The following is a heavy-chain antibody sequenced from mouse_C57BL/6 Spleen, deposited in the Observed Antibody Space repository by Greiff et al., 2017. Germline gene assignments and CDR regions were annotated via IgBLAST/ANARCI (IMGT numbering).Heavy chain of an antibody. V-gene: IGHV3-1*01. D-gene: IGHD2-3*01. CDR2: ISYSGST. Sequence: EVKLVESGPGMVKPSQSLSLTCTVTGYSITSGYDWHWIRHFPGNKLEWMGYISYSGSTNYNPSLKSRISITHDTSKNHFFLKLNSVTTEDTATYYCARAPDGYYYFDYWGQGTTLTVSS. CDR1: GYSITSGYD. CDR3: ARAPDGYYYFDY. J-gene: IGHJ2*01.